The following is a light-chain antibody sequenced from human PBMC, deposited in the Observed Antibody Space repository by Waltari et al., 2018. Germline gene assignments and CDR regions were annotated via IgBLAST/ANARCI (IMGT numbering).Light chain of an antibody. CDR3: QSYDTSLSVV. Sequence: HSVLTQPPSVSGAPGQRVTISCTGSGPNIGAGYAVPWYQQLPRAAPKLLIYGSTTRPLGVPDRFFGSTSGTSASLTITGLQAEDEADYYCQSYDTSLSVVFGGGTKLTVL. V-gene: IGLV1-40*01. CDR2: GST. J-gene: IGLJ3*02. CDR1: GPNIGAGYA.